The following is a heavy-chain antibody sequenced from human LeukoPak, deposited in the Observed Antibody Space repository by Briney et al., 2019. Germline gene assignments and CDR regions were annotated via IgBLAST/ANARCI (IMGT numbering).Heavy chain of an antibody. J-gene: IGHJ4*02. D-gene: IGHD2-2*03. CDR3: ARDQTGRGYCSGISCYYFDY. CDR2: ISSGSSTI. Sequence: GGSLRLSCAASGLTFSSYSMNWVRQAPGKGLEWISYISSGSSTIYYADSVKGRFTISRDNAKNSLYLQMNSLRAEDTAVYYCARDQTGRGYCSGISCYYFDYWGQGTLLTVSS. V-gene: IGHV3-48*01. CDR1: GLTFSSYS.